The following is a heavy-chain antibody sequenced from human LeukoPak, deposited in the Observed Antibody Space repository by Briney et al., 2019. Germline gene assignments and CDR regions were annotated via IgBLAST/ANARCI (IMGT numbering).Heavy chain of an antibody. CDR2: IYYSGST. V-gene: IGHV4-39*07. CDR3: ARGATGTTVDY. D-gene: IGHD1-7*01. CDR1: GGSISSSSYY. Sequence: PSETLSLTCTVSGGSISSSSYYWGWIRQPPGKGLEWIGSIYYSGSTIYNPSLKSRVTISLDTSKNQFSLKMNSVTAADTAVYYCARGATGTTVDYWGQGTLVTVSS. J-gene: IGHJ4*02.